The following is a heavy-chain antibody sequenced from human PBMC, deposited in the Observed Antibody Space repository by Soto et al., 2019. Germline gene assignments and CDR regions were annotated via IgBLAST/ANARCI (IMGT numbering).Heavy chain of an antibody. CDR2: IYYSGST. CDR3: AMAFITMVRGVIGLYYFDY. Sequence: SETLSLTCTVSGGSISSYYWSWIRQPPGKGLEWIGYIYYSGSTNYNPSLKSRVTISVDTSKNQFSLKLSSVTAADTAVFYFAMAFITMVRGVIGLYYFDYWGQGTLVTVSS. V-gene: IGHV4-59*01. CDR1: GGSISSYY. D-gene: IGHD3-10*01. J-gene: IGHJ4*02.